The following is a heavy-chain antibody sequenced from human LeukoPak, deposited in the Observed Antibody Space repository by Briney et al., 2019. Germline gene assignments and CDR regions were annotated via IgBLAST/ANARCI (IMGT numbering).Heavy chain of an antibody. J-gene: IGHJ4*02. CDR1: GFTFSSYA. CDR2: IYYSGST. CDR3: ARGHMTVVTPYFDY. V-gene: IGHV4-59*12. D-gene: IGHD4-23*01. Sequence: GSMRLSCAASGFTFSSYAMSWVRQAPGKGLEWIGYIYYSGSTNYNPSLKSRVTISVDTSKNQFSLKLSSVTAADTAVYYCARGHMTVVTPYFDYWGQGTLVTVSS.